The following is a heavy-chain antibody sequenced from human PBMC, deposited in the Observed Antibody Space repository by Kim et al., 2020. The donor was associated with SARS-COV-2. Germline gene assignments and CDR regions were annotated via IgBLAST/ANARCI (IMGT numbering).Heavy chain of an antibody. J-gene: IGHJ4*02. CDR2: IYYSGST. CDR1: GGSISSSSYY. D-gene: IGHD5-12*01. CDR3: ARTGPLRLAYYFDY. V-gene: IGHV4-39*01. Sequence: SETLSLTCTVSGGSISSSSYYWGWIRQPPGKELEWIGSIYYSGSTYYNPSLKSRVTISVDTSKNQFSLKLSSVTAADTAVYYCARTGPLRLAYYFDYWGQGTLVTVSS.